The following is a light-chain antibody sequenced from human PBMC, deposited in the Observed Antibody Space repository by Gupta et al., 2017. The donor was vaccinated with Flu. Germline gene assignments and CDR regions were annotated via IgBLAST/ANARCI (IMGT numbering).Light chain of an antibody. V-gene: IGLV1-47*01. J-gene: IGLJ1*01. CDR1: SSNIGNNY. Sequence: VTISCSGSSSNIGNNYVYWYQQRPGTAPNLLIYRNNKRPSGVPDRFSGSKSGPSASLAISWLRAEEEADYYCEVWDDTRSGFYVFGTGTKVTVL. CDR3: EVWDDTRSGFYV. CDR2: RNN.